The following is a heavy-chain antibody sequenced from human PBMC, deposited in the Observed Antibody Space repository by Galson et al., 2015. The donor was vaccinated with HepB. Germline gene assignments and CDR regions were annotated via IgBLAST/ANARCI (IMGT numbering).Heavy chain of an antibody. CDR2: ISGYNDNT. CDR1: GYSFINYG. CDR3: TRARYNNSPPEY. Sequence: SVKVSCKASGYSFINYGITWVRQAPGQGLEWMGWISGYNDNTNYAQKFQGRITMTTDTSTSISYMELRSLRPDDTAIYYCTRARYNNSPPEYWGQGTLVTASS. D-gene: IGHD1-14*01. V-gene: IGHV1-18*04. J-gene: IGHJ4*02.